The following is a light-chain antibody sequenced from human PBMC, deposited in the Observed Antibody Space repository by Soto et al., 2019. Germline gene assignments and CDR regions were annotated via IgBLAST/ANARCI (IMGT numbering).Light chain of an antibody. CDR2: TNN. J-gene: IGLJ2*01. V-gene: IGLV1-44*01. CDR3: ATWDDSLNGVV. CDR1: SSNIGSNT. Sequence: QSVLTQPPSASGTPGQRVTISCSGSSSNIGSNTVDWYQQFPGTAPKLVIYTNNQRPSGVPDRFSGSKSGTSASLAISGLQSEDEADYYCATWDDSLNGVVFGGGTKVTV.